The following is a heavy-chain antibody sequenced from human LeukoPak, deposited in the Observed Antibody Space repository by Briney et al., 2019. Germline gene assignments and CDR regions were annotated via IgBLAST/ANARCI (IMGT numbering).Heavy chain of an antibody. CDR1: GGSISSYY. D-gene: IGHD3-3*01. CDR3: ARGGADSWSAVSSGFDY. J-gene: IGHJ4*02. CDR2: IYYSGST. V-gene: IGHV4-59*01. Sequence: PSETLSLTCTVSGGSISSYYWSWIRQPPGKGLEWMGYIYYSGSTNYNPSIKSRVTISVDTSKNQFSLKLSSVTAADTAVYSCARGGADSWSAVSSGFDYWGQGTLVTVSS.